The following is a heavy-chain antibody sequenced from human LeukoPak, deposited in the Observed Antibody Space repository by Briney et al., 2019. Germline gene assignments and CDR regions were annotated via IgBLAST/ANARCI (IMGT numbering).Heavy chain of an antibody. CDR2: ISYDGSNK. Sequence: GGSLRLSCAASGFTFSSYGMHWVRQAPGRGLEWVAVISYDGSNKYYADSVKGRFTISRDNSKNTLYLQMNSLRAEDTAVYYCAKDISGGDCPDYWGQGTPVTVSS. D-gene: IGHD2-21*02. CDR3: AKDISGGDCPDY. V-gene: IGHV3-30*18. J-gene: IGHJ4*02. CDR1: GFTFSSYG.